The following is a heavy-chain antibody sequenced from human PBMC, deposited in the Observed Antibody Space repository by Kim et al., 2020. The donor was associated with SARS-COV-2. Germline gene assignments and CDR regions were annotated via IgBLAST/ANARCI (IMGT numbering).Heavy chain of an antibody. CDR1: GGTFSSYA. J-gene: IGHJ6*02. CDR2: IIPIFGTA. Sequence: SVKVSCKASGGTFSSYAISWVRQAPGQGLEWMGGIIPIFGTANYAQKFQGRVTITADESTSTAYMELSSLRSEDTAVYYCSRIGYCSSTSCQYYYYYGMDVWGQGTTVTVSS. V-gene: IGHV1-69*13. D-gene: IGHD2-2*01. CDR3: SRIGYCSSTSCQYYYYYGMDV.